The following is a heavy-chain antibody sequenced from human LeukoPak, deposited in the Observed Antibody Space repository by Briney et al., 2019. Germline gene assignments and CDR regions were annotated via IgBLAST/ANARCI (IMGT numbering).Heavy chain of an antibody. CDR3: ARVRSLNDAFDI. CDR1: GFTFSSYS. V-gene: IGHV3-48*04. J-gene: IGHJ3*02. CDR2: ISSSSSTI. D-gene: IGHD3-16*02. Sequence: GGSLRLSCAASGFTFSSYSMNWVRQAPGKGLEWVSYISSSSSTIYYADSVKGRFTISRDNAKNSLYLQMNSLRAEDTAVYYCARVRSLNDAFDIWGQGTMVTVST.